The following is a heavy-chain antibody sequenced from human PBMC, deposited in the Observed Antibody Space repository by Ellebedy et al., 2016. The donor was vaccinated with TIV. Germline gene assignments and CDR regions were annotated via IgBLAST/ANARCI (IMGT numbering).Heavy chain of an antibody. CDR1: GFTPSNYG. CDR2: IGSDATSK. Sequence: GGSLRLSCEASGFTPSNYGIHWVRQAPGKGREWGAVIGSDATSKYYAASVKGRFTISRDSSKNTLYLQMNSLRAEDTAVYYCASLRGYNYGVNPSADLDIWGQGTMVTVSS. CDR3: ASLRGYNYGVNPSADLDI. D-gene: IGHD5-18*01. V-gene: IGHV3-33*01. J-gene: IGHJ3*02.